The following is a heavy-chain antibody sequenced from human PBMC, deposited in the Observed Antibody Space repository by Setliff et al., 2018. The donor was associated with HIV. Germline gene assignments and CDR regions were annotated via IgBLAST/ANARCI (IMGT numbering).Heavy chain of an antibody. CDR3: ARDFGGYWSSMSCPGLFAP. V-gene: IGHV1-69*05. D-gene: IGHD2-2*01. J-gene: IGHJ5*02. CDR2: IIPISGTA. CDR1: GGTFSNYG. Sequence: GASVKVSCKASGGTFSNYGMSWVRQAPGQGLEWMGGIIPISGTANYAQKFQGRVTITTDESTSTAYMELSGLRSEDTAVYYCARDFGGYWSSMSCPGLFAPWGQGTLVTVSS.